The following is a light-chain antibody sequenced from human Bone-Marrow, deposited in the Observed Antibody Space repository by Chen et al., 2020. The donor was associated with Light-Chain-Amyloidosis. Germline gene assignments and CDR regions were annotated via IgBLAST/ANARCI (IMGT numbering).Light chain of an antibody. V-gene: IGLV2-23*01. Sequence: QSVLSQPPSVARSVGQPITLSCIVTSTDVAHFHRVSWYQQHPGAAPELMVYEDSDRPSGVSNRSSGSKSGNTAPLTSSGLQAEVQADYYCCYSSDTDTLIFGTGTRMTVL. J-gene: IGLJ2*01. CDR1: STDVAHFHR. CDR2: EDS. CDR3: CYSSDTDTLI.